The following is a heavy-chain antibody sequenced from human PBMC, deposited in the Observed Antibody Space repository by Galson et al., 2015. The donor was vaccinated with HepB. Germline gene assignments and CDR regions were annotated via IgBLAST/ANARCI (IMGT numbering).Heavy chain of an antibody. D-gene: IGHD5-12*01. Sequence: SVKVSCKASGYTFTSYYMHWVRQAPGQGLEWMGIINPSGGSTSYAQKFQGRVTMTRDTSTSTVYMELSSLRSEDTAVYYCARDRAPGEMYGGYGPSDYWGQGTLVTVSS. V-gene: IGHV1-46*01. J-gene: IGHJ4*02. CDR2: INPSGGST. CDR1: GYTFTSYY. CDR3: ARDRAPGEMYGGYGPSDY.